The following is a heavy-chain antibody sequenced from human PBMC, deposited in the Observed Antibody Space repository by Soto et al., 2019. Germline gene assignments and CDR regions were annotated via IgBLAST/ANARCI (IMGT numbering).Heavy chain of an antibody. J-gene: IGHJ5*02. D-gene: IGHD2-2*01. V-gene: IGHV3-23*01. CDR2: ISGSGGST. CDR3: AKDEDIVVVPAAIFQWFDP. Sequence: GSLRLSCAASGFTFSSYAMSWVRQAPGKGLEWVSAISGSGGSTYYADSVKGRFTISRDNSKNTLYLQMNSLRAEDTAVYYCAKDEDIVVVPAAIFQWFDPWGQGTLVTVSS. CDR1: GFTFSSYA.